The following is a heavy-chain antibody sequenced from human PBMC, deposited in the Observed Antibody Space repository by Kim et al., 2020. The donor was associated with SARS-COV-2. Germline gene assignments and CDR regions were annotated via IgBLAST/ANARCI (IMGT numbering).Heavy chain of an antibody. V-gene: IGHV1-18*01. J-gene: IGHJ4*02. CDR2: T. D-gene: IGHD2-15*01. Sequence: TKYAQKLQGRVTLTTDTSTSTAYMELMSLRSNDTAVYYCARDLDGGKPFDYWGQGSLVTVSS. CDR3: ARDLDGGKPFDY.